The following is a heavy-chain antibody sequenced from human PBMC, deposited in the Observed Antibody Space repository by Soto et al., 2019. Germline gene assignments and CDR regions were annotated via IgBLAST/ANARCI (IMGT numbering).Heavy chain of an antibody. V-gene: IGHV3-48*03. D-gene: IGHD6-13*01. CDR2: ISSSGNTI. Sequence: AGGSLRLSCAASGVTFKSYEMNWVRQAPGKGLEWVSYISSSGNTIYHADSVKGRFTVSRDNAKNSLYLQLNSLRAEDTAVYYCASSSWYALDYWGQGTPVTVSS. J-gene: IGHJ4*02. CDR1: GVTFKSYE. CDR3: ASSSWYALDY.